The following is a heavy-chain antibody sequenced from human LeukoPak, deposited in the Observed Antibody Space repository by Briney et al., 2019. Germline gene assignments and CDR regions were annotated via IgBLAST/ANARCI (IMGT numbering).Heavy chain of an antibody. D-gene: IGHD6-13*01. CDR1: GYTFINYN. J-gene: IGHJ4*02. V-gene: IGHV1-8*03. CDR3: ATDPLRIAAAGTFDY. Sequence: ASVKVSCKASGYTFINYNINWVRQATGQGLEWMGWVNPRSGNAGYLQKFQGRLTITRDTSVDTAYMDLSSPSSEDTAVYYCATDPLRIAAAGTFDYWGQGTLVTVSS. CDR2: VNPRSGNA.